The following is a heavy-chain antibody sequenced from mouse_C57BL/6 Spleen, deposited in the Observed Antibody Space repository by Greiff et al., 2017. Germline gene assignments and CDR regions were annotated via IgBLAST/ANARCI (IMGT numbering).Heavy chain of an antibody. CDR2: IYPRDGST. CDR3: ARSVFITTVVDYYAMDY. V-gene: IGHV1-85*01. D-gene: IGHD1-1*01. J-gene: IGHJ4*01. CDR1: GYTFTSYD. Sequence: QVQLKQSGPELVKPGASVKLSCKASGYTFTSYDINWVKQRPGQGLEWIGWIYPRDGSTKYNEKFKGKATLTVDTSSSTAYMELHSLTSEDSAVYFCARSVFITTVVDYYAMDYWGQGTSVTVSS.